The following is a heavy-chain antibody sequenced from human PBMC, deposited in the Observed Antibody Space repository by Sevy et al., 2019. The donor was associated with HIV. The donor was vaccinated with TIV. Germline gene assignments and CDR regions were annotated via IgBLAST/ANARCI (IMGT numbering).Heavy chain of an antibody. J-gene: IGHJ6*02. Sequence: GGSLRLSCAASGFTFITYDMHWVRHVTGKGLEWVSGVGPAGDTFYPGSVKGLFTISRENAKNSLYLQMNNLRAGDTAVYYCTRSGGYSDYGMDVWGQGTTVTVSS. CDR2: VGPAGDT. V-gene: IGHV3-13*01. D-gene: IGHD5-12*01. CDR1: GFTFITYD. CDR3: TRSGGYSDYGMDV.